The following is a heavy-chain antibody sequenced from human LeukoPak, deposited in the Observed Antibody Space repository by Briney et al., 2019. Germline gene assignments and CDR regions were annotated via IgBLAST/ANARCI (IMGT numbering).Heavy chain of an antibody. Sequence: GGSLRLSCAASEFSVSNNYMTWVRQAPGKGLEWVSTIYSTGDTSYADSVKGRFTISRDKSENTLYLQMNGLRADDTAVYYCGTGTNWGYWGQGTLVTVSS. CDR1: EFSVSNNY. V-gene: IGHV3-53*01. CDR3: GTGTNWGY. D-gene: IGHD7-27*01. J-gene: IGHJ4*02. CDR2: IYSTGDT.